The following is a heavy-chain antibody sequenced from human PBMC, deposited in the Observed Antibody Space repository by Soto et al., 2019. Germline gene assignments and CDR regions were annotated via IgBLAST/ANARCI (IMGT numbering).Heavy chain of an antibody. CDR2: ISGSGGST. CDR1: GFTFSSYA. D-gene: IGHD3-10*01. V-gene: IGHV3-23*01. CDR3: ANKKATNTMVRGVIEY. Sequence: LSLTCAASGFTFSSYAMSWVRQAPGKGLEWVSAISGSGGSTYYADSVKGRFTISRDNSKNTLYLQMNSLRAEDTAVYYCANKKATNTMVRGVIEYWGQGTLVTVSS. J-gene: IGHJ4*02.